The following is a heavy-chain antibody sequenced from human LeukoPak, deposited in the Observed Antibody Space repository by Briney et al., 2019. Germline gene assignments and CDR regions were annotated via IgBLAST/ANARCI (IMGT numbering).Heavy chain of an antibody. J-gene: IGHJ4*02. CDR2: ISSNGDST. D-gene: IGHD2-8*01. CDR3: ARVYSVYGLYYFDY. V-gene: IGHV3-64*01. Sequence: GGSLRLSCAASGFTFSSYAMHWVRQAPGTGLEYVSAISSNGDSTYYTICVKGRFTIYRDNSKYTLYLQMGSLRAEDMAVYYFARVYSVYGLYYFDYWGQGTLVTVSS. CDR1: GFTFSSYA.